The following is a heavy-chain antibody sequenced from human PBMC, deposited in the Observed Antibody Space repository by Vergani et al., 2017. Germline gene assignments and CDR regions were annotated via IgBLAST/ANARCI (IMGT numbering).Heavy chain of an antibody. CDR2: ISYDGSNK. V-gene: IGHV3-30*03. D-gene: IGHD3-10*01. CDR1: GFTFSNYD. J-gene: IGHJ4*02. Sequence: QVQLVESGGGVVQPGRSLRLSCAASGFTFSNYDMHWVRQAPGKGLEWVAVISYDGSNKYYADSVKGRFTISRDNPKNTLYLQMNSLGAEDTAVFYCWFYGSGSYTFDYWGQGTLVTVSS. CDR3: WFYGSGSYTFDY.